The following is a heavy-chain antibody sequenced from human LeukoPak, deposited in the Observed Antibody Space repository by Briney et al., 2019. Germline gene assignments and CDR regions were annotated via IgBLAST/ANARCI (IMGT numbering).Heavy chain of an antibody. CDR2: IYHSGST. CDR1: GYSISSGYY. CDR3: ARVRLSFVGVVTNWFDP. Sequence: SETLSLTCTVSGYSISSGYYWGWIRQPPGKGLEWIGSIYHSGSTYYNPSLKSRVTISVDTSKNQFSLKLSSVTAADTAVYYCARVRLSFVGVVTNWFDPWGQGTLVTVSS. J-gene: IGHJ5*02. D-gene: IGHD3-3*01. V-gene: IGHV4-38-2*02.